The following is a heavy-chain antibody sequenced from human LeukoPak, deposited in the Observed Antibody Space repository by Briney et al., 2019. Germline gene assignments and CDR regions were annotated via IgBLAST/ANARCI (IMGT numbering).Heavy chain of an antibody. D-gene: IGHD2-2*01. Sequence: ASVKVSCKASGYTFTSYGISWVRQAPGQGLEWMGWISAYNGNTNYAQKLQGRVTMTTDTSTSTAYMELRSLRSDDTAVYYCAGMIYCSSTSCQYNRFDPWGQGTLVTVSS. J-gene: IGHJ5*02. V-gene: IGHV1-18*01. CDR2: ISAYNGNT. CDR3: AGMIYCSSTSCQYNRFDP. CDR1: GYTFTSYG.